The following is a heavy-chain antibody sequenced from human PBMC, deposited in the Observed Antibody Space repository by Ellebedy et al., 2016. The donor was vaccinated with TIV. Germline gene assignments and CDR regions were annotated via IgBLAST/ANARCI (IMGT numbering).Heavy chain of an antibody. CDR2: INTNTGAP. Sequence: ASVKVSCKASGGSFSSYGINWVRQAPGQGLEWMGWINTNTGAPTYAQGFTGRFVFSLDTSVSTAYLQISNLKAEDTAVYYCARDLMDTAMFYWGQGTLVTVSS. D-gene: IGHD5-18*01. V-gene: IGHV7-4-1*02. CDR1: GGSFSSYG. CDR3: ARDLMDTAMFY. J-gene: IGHJ4*02.